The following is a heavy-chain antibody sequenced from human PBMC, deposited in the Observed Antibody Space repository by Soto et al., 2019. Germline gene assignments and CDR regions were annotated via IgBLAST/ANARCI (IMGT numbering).Heavy chain of an antibody. CDR3: TRHRGLESSGHYNY. CDR2: IWPGDSDT. D-gene: IGHD3-22*01. Sequence: PGESLKISCKGSEYCLSNYWLGWERQTPGRGLDWMGIIWPGDSDTRYSPSFQGQVTMSVDKSIDTAYLQWSRLKASDTAMYYCTRHRGLESSGHYNYGGQGTLVTVSA. CDR1: EYCLSNYW. J-gene: IGHJ4*02. V-gene: IGHV5-51*01.